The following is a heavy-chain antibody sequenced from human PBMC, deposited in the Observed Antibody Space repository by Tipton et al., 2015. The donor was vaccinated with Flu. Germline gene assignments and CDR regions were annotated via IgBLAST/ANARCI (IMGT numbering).Heavy chain of an antibody. J-gene: IGHJ4*02. Sequence: SLRLSCAASGFTFSDYYMSWIRQAPGKGLEWVSYISSSGSTIYYADPMKGRFTISRDNAKNSLYLQMNSLRAEDTAVYYCATQRVTTNALGYWGQGTLVTVSS. CDR2: ISSSGSTI. V-gene: IGHV3-11*01. D-gene: IGHD4-17*01. CDR1: GFTFSDYY. CDR3: ATQRVTTNALGY.